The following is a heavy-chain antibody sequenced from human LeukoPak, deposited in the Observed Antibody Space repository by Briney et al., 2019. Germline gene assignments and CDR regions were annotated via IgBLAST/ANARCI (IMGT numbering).Heavy chain of an antibody. Sequence: EASVKVSCKASGYTFTSYYMHWVRQAPGQGLEWMGIINPSGGSTSYAQKFQGRVTMTRDMSTSTVYMELSSLRSEDTAVYYCARAVSSGPGDYWGQGTLVTVSS. D-gene: IGHD3-22*01. CDR3: ARAVSSGPGDY. CDR2: INPSGGST. CDR1: GYTFTSYY. V-gene: IGHV1-46*01. J-gene: IGHJ4*02.